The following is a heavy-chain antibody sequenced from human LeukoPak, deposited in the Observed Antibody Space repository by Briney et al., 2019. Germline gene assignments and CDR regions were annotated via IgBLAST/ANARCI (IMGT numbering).Heavy chain of an antibody. Sequence: GASVKVSCKASGGTFSSYAISWVRQAPGQGLELMGRIIPILGIANYAQKFQGRVTITAYKSKSTAHMELSSLRSEETAVHYSARVYYYDSSGYYYISPNYYSYGMDVWGQGTTVTVSS. D-gene: IGHD3-22*01. V-gene: IGHV1-69*04. CDR1: GGTFSSYA. J-gene: IGHJ6*02. CDR3: ARVYYYDSSGYYYISPNYYSYGMDV. CDR2: IIPILGIA.